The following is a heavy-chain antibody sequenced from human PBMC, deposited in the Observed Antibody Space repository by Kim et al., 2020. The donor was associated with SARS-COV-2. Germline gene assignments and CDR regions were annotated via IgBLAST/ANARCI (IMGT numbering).Heavy chain of an antibody. CDR2: IIPIFGTA. CDR1: GGTFSSYA. D-gene: IGHD4-17*01. CDR3: ARVTTRPYYYYYYGMDV. V-gene: IGHV1-69*06. J-gene: IGHJ6*02. Sequence: SVKVSCKASGGTFSSYAISWVRQAPGQGLEWMGGIIPIFGTANYAQKFQGRVTITADKSTSTAYMELSSLRSEDTAVYYCARVTTRPYYYYYYGMDVWGQGTTVTVSS.